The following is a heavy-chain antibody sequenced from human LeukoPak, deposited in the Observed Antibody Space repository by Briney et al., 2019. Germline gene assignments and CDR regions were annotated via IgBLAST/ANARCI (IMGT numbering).Heavy chain of an antibody. CDR2: IYHSGST. V-gene: IGHV4-38-2*02. Sequence: SETLSLTCTVSGGSISSHYWGWIRQPPGKGLEWIGSIYHSGSTYYNPSLKSRVTISVDTSKNQFPLKMSSVTAADTAVYYCARAYSSSWYWNWFDPWGQGTLVTVSS. J-gene: IGHJ5*02. CDR1: GGSISSHY. D-gene: IGHD6-13*01. CDR3: ARAYSSSWYWNWFDP.